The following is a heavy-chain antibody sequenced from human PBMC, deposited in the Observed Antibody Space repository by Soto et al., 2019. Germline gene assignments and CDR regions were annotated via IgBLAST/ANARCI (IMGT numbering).Heavy chain of an antibody. Sequence: SETLSLTCAVYGWSFSGYYWSWIRQPPGKGLEWIGEINHSGSTNYNPSLKSRVTISVDTSKNQFSLKLSSVTAADTAVYYCARVRLGGSLLRRCYAFDIWGQGTMVTVSS. CDR1: GWSFSGYY. J-gene: IGHJ3*02. V-gene: IGHV4-34*01. D-gene: IGHD3-10*01. CDR2: INHSGST. CDR3: ARVRLGGSLLRRCYAFDI.